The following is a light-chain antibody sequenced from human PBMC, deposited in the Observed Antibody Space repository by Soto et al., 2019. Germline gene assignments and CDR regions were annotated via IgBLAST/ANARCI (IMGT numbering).Light chain of an antibody. V-gene: IGLV4-69*01. J-gene: IGLJ2*01. CDR1: SGHSSYA. CDR3: QIWGTGINVV. Sequence: QPVLTQSPSASASLGASVKLTCTLSSGHSSYAIAWHQQQPEKGPLYLMKLDSDGSHTKWDAIPDRFSGSSSAAERYLTISSLQSEDEADYYCQIWGTGINVVFGGGTKLTVL. CDR2: LDSDGSH.